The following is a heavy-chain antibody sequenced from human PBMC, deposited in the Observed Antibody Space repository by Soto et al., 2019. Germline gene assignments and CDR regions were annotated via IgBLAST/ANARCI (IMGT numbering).Heavy chain of an antibody. Sequence: GGSLRLSCAASGFTFSDYYMSWIRQAPGRGLEWVSYISSRGSYINYAETVKGRFSISRDNAKNSLYLQMNSLRAEDTSVYYCARQNAINFYFDYWGQGTLVTVSS. J-gene: IGHJ4*02. CDR1: GFTFSDYY. D-gene: IGHD2-21*01. V-gene: IGHV3-11*03. CDR3: ARQNAINFYFDY. CDR2: ISSRGSYI.